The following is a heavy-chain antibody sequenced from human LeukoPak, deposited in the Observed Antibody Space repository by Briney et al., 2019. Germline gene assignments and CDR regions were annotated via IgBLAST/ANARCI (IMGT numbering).Heavy chain of an antibody. Sequence: GGSLRLSCAVSGFTFSSYAMSWVRQALGKGLGWVSTISGSGGSTYYADSVKGRFTISRDNSKNTLYLQMNSLRAEDTAVYYCAKPVAGTGYFDYWGQGTLVAISS. V-gene: IGHV3-23*01. D-gene: IGHD6-19*01. J-gene: IGHJ4*02. CDR1: GFTFSSYA. CDR3: AKPVAGTGYFDY. CDR2: ISGSGGST.